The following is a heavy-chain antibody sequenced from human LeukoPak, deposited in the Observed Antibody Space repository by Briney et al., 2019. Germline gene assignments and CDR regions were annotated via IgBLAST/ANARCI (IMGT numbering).Heavy chain of an antibody. CDR1: GYTFTGYY. CDR2: ISAYNGNT. Sequence: ASVKVSCKASGYTFTGYYMHWVRQAPGQGLEWMGWISAYNGNTNYAQKLQGRVTMTTDTSTSTAYMELRSLRSDDTAVYYCARPVGGQVATSDWYFDLWGRGTLVTVAS. J-gene: IGHJ2*01. D-gene: IGHD5-12*01. V-gene: IGHV1-18*04. CDR3: ARPVGGQVATSDWYFDL.